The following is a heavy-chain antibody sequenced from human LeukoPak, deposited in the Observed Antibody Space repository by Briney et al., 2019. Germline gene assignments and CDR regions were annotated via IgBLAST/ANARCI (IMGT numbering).Heavy chain of an antibody. Sequence: SETLSLTCTVSGGPISSYYWSWIRQPPGKGLEWIGYIYYSGSTNYNPSLKSRVTISVDTSKNQFSLKLSSVTAADTAVYYCARHDRPPSTVPFDYWGQGTLVTVSS. V-gene: IGHV4-59*08. CDR1: GGPISSYY. CDR3: ARHDRPPSTVPFDY. CDR2: IYYSGST. J-gene: IGHJ4*02. D-gene: IGHD4-17*01.